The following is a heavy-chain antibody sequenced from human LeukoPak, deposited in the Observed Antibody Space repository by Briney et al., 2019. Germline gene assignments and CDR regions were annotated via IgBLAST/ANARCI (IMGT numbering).Heavy chain of an antibody. CDR3: ARGDYYDISYFDY. Sequence: SETLSLTCVVYGGSFSGYYWSWIRQPPGKGLEWIGEIYHSGSTNYNPSLKSRVTISVDTPKNQFSLELNSVTAADTAVYYCARGDYYDISYFDYWGQGALVTVSS. CDR2: IYHSGST. J-gene: IGHJ4*02. CDR1: GGSFSGYY. D-gene: IGHD3-22*01. V-gene: IGHV4-34*01.